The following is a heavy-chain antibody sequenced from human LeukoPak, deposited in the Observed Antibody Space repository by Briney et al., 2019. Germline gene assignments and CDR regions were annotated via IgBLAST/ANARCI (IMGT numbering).Heavy chain of an antibody. J-gene: IGHJ4*02. CDR1: GFTFSSYW. Sequence: SGGSLRLSCAASGFTFSSYWMHWVRQAPGKGLVWVSRINSDGSSTSYADSVKGRFTISRDDSKNTLYLQMNSLKTEDTAVYYCTTDFIAAAAGSSDYFDYWGQGTLVTVSS. CDR3: TTDFIAAAAGSSDYFDY. D-gene: IGHD6-13*01. V-gene: IGHV3-74*01. CDR2: INSDGSST.